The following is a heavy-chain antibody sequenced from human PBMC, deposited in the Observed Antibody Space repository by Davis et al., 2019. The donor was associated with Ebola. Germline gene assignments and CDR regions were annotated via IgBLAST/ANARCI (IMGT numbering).Heavy chain of an antibody. J-gene: IGHJ6*02. CDR3: ARDSHFYYGSGSYYNVRWYAMDV. D-gene: IGHD3-10*01. Sequence: ASVKVSCKASGYTFTSYGISWVRQAPGQGLEWMGWISAYNGNTNYAQKLQGRVTMTTDTSTSTGYMELRSLRSDDTAVYYCARDSHFYYGSGSYYNVRWYAMDVWGQGTTVIVSS. CDR1: GYTFTSYG. V-gene: IGHV1-18*01. CDR2: ISAYNGNT.